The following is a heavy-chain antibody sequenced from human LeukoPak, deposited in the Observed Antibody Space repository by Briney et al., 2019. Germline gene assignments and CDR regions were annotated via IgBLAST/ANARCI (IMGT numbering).Heavy chain of an antibody. CDR2: ISGSGGST. CDR1: GFTVSSNY. Sequence: GGSLRLSCAASGFTVSSNYMSWVRQAPGKGLEWVSAISGSGGSTYYADSVKGRFTISRDNSKNTLYLQMNSLRAEDTAVYYCAKDLNLGYYDSSGLLGVYFDYWGQGTLVTVSS. J-gene: IGHJ4*02. D-gene: IGHD3-22*01. CDR3: AKDLNLGYYDSSGLLGVYFDY. V-gene: IGHV3-23*01.